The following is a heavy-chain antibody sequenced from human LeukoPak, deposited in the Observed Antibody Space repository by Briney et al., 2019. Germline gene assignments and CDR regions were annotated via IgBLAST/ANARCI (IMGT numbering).Heavy chain of an antibody. CDR2: ISAYNGNT. CDR3: ARDRAYYESSGYYLNAFDI. Sequence: ASVKVSCKASGGTFSSYAISWVRQAPGQGLEWMGWISAYNGNTNYAQKLQGRVTMTTDTSTSTAYMELMSLRSDDTAVYYCARDRAYYESSGYYLNAFDIWGQGTMVTVSS. V-gene: IGHV1-18*01. D-gene: IGHD3-22*01. CDR1: GGTFSSYA. J-gene: IGHJ3*02.